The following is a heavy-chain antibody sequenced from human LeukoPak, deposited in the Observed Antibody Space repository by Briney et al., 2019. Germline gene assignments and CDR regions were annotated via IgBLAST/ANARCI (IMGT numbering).Heavy chain of an antibody. CDR3: AGDSSSTSCYFD. CDR1: GFTFSSYW. V-gene: IGHV3-7*03. D-gene: IGHD2-2*01. CDR2: IKQDGSEK. Sequence: GGSLRLSCAAPGFTFSSYWMSWVRQAPGKGLEWVANIKQDGSEKYYVDSVKGRFTISRDNAKNSLYLQMNSLRAEDTAVYYCAGDSSSTSCYFDWGQGTLVTVSS. J-gene: IGHJ4*02.